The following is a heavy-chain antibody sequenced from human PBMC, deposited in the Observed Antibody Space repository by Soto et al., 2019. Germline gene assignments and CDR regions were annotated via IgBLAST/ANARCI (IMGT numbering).Heavy chain of an antibody. CDR1: GFSLSTSGMC. CDR2: IDWDDDK. Sequence: SGPTLVKPTQTLTLTCTFSGFSLSTSGMCVSWIRQPPGKALEWLARIDWDDDKYYSTSLKTRLTISKDTSKNQVVLTMTNMDPVDTATYYCARIGIAARPGPMDVWGKGTTVTVSS. V-gene: IGHV2-70*11. D-gene: IGHD6-6*01. J-gene: IGHJ6*03. CDR3: ARIGIAARPGPMDV.